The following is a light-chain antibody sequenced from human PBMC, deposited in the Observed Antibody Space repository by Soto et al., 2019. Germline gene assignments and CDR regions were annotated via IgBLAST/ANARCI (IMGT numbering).Light chain of an antibody. CDR2: GTS. V-gene: IGKV3-20*01. CDR3: QQYDISPTWT. J-gene: IGKJ1*01. Sequence: ELVLTQSPATLSLSPGERATLSCRASQSVSSYLAWYQQKPGQAPRLLIYGTSSRATGIPDRFSGSGSGTDFTLTISRLEPEDFAVYYCQQYDISPTWTFGQGTKVDIK. CDR1: QSVSSY.